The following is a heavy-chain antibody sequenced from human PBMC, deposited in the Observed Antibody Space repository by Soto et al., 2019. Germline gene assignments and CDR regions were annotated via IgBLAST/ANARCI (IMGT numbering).Heavy chain of an antibody. J-gene: IGHJ5*02. CDR2: ISAYNGNT. D-gene: IGHD3-16*02. Sequence: ASVKVSCQASGYTFTSYGISWVRQAPGQGLEWMGWISAYNGNTNYAQKLQGRVTMTTDTSTSTAYMELRSLRSDDTAVYYCARDYNDYIWGSYRYLPWFDPWGQGTLVTVSS. V-gene: IGHV1-18*01. CDR1: GYTFTSYG. CDR3: ARDYNDYIWGSYRYLPWFDP.